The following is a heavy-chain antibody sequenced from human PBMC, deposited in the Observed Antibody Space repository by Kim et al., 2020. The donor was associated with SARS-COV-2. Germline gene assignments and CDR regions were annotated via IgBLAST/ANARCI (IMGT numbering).Heavy chain of an antibody. V-gene: IGHV3-21*01. Sequence: DSVKGRFTISRDNAKNSLYLQMNSLRAEDTAVYYCARVSLTNTLRGWFDPWGQGTLVTVSS. D-gene: IGHD3-16*01. CDR3: ARVSLTNTLRGWFDP. J-gene: IGHJ5*02.